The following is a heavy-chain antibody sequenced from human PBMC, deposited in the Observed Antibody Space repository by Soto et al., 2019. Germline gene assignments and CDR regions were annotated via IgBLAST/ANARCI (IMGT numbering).Heavy chain of an antibody. Sequence: PSETLSLTCTVSGASISSYYWSWIRQPPGKGLEWIGYIHYSGPTYYNPSLKRRVTIAVDTSRTQFSLKLSSVTAADTAVYYCARLVYDHSGYRPGWGQGTLVTAPQ. J-gene: IGHJ4*02. CDR2: IHYSGPT. D-gene: IGHD3-22*01. CDR1: GASISSYY. V-gene: IGHV4-59*04. CDR3: ARLVYDHSGYRPG.